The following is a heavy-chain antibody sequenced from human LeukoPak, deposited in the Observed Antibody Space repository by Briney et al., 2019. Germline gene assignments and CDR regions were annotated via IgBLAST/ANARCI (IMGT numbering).Heavy chain of an antibody. Sequence: GGSLRLSCAASGFTFSTHAMSWVRQAPGKGLEWVSSISSSGGSTYYADSVKGWFTISRDNSKNTLYLQMNSLRAEDTAVYYCAKALIGTGGYFQHWGHGALVTVSS. V-gene: IGHV3-23*01. CDR1: GFTFSTHA. D-gene: IGHD1-1*01. CDR2: ISSSGGST. J-gene: IGHJ1*01. CDR3: AKALIGTGGYFQH.